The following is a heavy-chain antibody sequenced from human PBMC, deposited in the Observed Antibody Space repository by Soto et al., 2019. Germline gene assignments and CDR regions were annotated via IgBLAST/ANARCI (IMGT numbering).Heavy chain of an antibody. CDR2: ISYSGAT. V-gene: IGHV4-31*03. D-gene: IGHD3-9*01. CDR1: GDSISSRGFY. J-gene: IGHJ4*02. CDR3: ARQSTMTGNYYFDY. Sequence: KASETLSLTCPVSGDSISSRGFYWNWIRHLPGKGLEWIGYISYSGATYYNPSLKSRLTISMDTSNNHFSLNLTSVTAADTAVYYCARQSTMTGNYYFDYWGPGTLVTV.